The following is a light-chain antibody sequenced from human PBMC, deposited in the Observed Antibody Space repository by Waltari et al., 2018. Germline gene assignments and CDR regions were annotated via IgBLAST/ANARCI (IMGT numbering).Light chain of an antibody. CDR1: QDISKY. V-gene: IGKV1-33*01. J-gene: IGKJ4*01. CDR3: QEHDNVPLA. Sequence: DIQMTQSPSSLSASVGDRLSITCQASQDISKYLNWYQQKPGQAPKVLIYEASNLKTGVPSRFSGMGSGTDFTLSISNLQPEDIATYYCQEHDNVPLAFGGGTKVEIK. CDR2: EAS.